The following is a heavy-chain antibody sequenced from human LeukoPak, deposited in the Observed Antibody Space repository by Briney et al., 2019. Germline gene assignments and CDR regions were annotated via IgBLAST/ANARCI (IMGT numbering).Heavy chain of an antibody. J-gene: IGHJ4*02. CDR3: ARDRYPDF. CDR2: ISSSGSTI. Sequence: GGSLRLSCAASGFTFSSYEINWVRQAPGKGLEWVSYISSSGSTIYYADSVKGRFTMSRDNVKNSLYLQMNSLRAEDTAVYYCARDRYPDFWGQGTLVTVSS. V-gene: IGHV3-48*03. CDR1: GFTFSSYE. D-gene: IGHD3-16*02.